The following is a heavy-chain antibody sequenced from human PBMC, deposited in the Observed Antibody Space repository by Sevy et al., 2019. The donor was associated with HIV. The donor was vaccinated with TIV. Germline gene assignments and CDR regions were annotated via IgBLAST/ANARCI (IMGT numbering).Heavy chain of an antibody. Sequence: GGSLRLSCAASGFTFSSYEMNWVRQAPGKGLEWVSYISSSGSTTYYAHSVRGRFTISRDDAKKSLYLQMNSLRAEDTAVYYCAKRGGQYDLGMDVWGQGTTVTVSS. CDR2: ISSSGSTT. J-gene: IGHJ6*02. CDR1: GFTFSSYE. D-gene: IGHD3-3*01. V-gene: IGHV3-48*03. CDR3: AKRGGQYDLGMDV.